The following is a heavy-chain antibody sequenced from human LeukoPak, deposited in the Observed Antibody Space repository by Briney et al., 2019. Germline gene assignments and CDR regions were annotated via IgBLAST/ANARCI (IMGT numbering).Heavy chain of an antibody. J-gene: IGHJ5*02. D-gene: IGHD2-15*01. V-gene: IGHV1-69*04. CDR3: ARDYLRSGGRYSWFDP. Sequence: SVKVSCKASGGTFSSYAISWVRQAPGQGLEWMGRIIPILGIANYAQKFQGRVTITADKSTSTAYMELSSLRSEDTAVYYCARDYLRSGGRYSWFDPWGQGTLVTVSS. CDR1: GGTFSSYA. CDR2: IIPILGIA.